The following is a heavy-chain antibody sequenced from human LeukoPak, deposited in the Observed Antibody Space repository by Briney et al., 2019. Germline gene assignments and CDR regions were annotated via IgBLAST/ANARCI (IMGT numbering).Heavy chain of an antibody. D-gene: IGHD6-19*01. Sequence: GGSLRLSCAASGFTFSSYWMSWVRQAPGKGLEWVASTKQDGSEKYYVDSVKGRFTISRDNAKNSLYLQMNSLRAEDTAVYYCARDRDSSGWRFDYWGQGTLVTVSS. J-gene: IGHJ4*02. V-gene: IGHV3-7*03. CDR3: ARDRDSSGWRFDY. CDR2: TKQDGSEK. CDR1: GFTFSSYW.